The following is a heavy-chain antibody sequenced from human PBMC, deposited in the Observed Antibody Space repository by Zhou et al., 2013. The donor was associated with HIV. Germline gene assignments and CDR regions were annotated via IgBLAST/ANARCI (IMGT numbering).Heavy chain of an antibody. CDR1: GYTFTGYY. CDR2: INPNSGGT. V-gene: IGHV1-2*02. D-gene: IGHD6-13*01. J-gene: IGHJ6*02. Sequence: QVQLVQSGAEVKKPGASVKVSCKASGYTFTGYYMHWVRQAPGQGLEWMGWINPNSGGTNYAQKFQGRVTMTRNTSISTTYMELSSLRSEDTAVYYCARAYSSRWNDYYYYYGMDVWGQGTTVTVSS. CDR3: ARAYSSRWNDYYYYYGMDV.